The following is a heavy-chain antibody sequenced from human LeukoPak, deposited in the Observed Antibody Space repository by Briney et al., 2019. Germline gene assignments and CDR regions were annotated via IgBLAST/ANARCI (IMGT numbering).Heavy chain of an antibody. D-gene: IGHD2-21*02. J-gene: IGHJ4*02. V-gene: IGHV3-23*01. CDR2: TSSSDDGK. Sequence: GGSLRLSCTVSGFSLSSYAMSWVRRAPGKGLEWVSATSSSDDGKYYADSVRGRFTISRDNSRNTMYLQMNSLRAEDTAVYYCARDYRTYCGGDCYSETFDYWGQGTLVTVSS. CDR3: ARDYRTYCGGDCYSETFDY. CDR1: GFSLSSYA.